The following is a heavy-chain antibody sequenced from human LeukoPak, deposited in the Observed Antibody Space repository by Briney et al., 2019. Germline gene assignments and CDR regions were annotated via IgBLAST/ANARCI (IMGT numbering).Heavy chain of an antibody. Sequence: GGSLRLSCAASGFTFRNYWMRWVRQAPGKGLEWVGFIRSKAYGGTTEYAASVKGRFTISRDDSKSIAYLQMSSLETEDTAVYYCTRLITMIVVVMRDEGYYFDYWGQGTLVTVSS. D-gene: IGHD3-22*01. CDR1: GFTFRNYW. CDR3: TRLITMIVVVMRDEGYYFDY. J-gene: IGHJ4*02. CDR2: IRSKAYGGTT. V-gene: IGHV3-49*02.